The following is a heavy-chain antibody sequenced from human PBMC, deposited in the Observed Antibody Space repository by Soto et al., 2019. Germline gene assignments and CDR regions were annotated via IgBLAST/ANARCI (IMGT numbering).Heavy chain of an antibody. CDR2: IWYDGSNK. D-gene: IGHD4-4*01. V-gene: IGHV3-33*01. J-gene: IGHJ4*02. CDR3: AREFGTTVTTFGALGY. CDR1: GFTFSSYG. Sequence: ESGGGVVQPGRSLRLSCAASGFTFSSYGMHWVRQAPGKGLEWVAVIWYDGSNKYYADSVKGRFTISRDNSKNTLYLQMNSLRAEDTAVYYCAREFGTTVTTFGALGYWGQGTLVTVSS.